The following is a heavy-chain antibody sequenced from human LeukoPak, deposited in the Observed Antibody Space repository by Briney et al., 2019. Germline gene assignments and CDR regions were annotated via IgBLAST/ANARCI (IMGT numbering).Heavy chain of an antibody. Sequence: SETLSLTCTVSGGSISSGSYYWSWIRQPAGKGLEWIGRIYTSGSTNYNPSLKSRVTISVDTSKNQFSLKLSSVTAADTAVYYCARGRRQWLVLAGFDYWGQGTLVTVS. J-gene: IGHJ4*02. D-gene: IGHD6-19*01. CDR2: IYTSGST. V-gene: IGHV4-61*02. CDR3: ARGRRQWLVLAGFDY. CDR1: GGSISSGSYY.